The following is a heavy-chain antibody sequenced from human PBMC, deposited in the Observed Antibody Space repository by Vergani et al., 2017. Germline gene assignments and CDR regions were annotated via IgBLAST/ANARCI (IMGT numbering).Heavy chain of an antibody. CDR1: GGSISSGSYY. CDR3: ARGSGGHLSPSRLYFDY. CDR2: IYTSGST. D-gene: IGHD3-10*01. J-gene: IGHJ4*02. Sequence: QVQLQESGPGLVKPSQTLSLTCTVSGGSISSGSYYWSWIRQPAGKGLEWIGRIYTSGSTYYNPSLKSRVTISVDTSKNQFSLKLSSVTAADTAVYYWARGSGGHLSPSRLYFDYWGQGTLVTVSS. V-gene: IGHV4-61*02.